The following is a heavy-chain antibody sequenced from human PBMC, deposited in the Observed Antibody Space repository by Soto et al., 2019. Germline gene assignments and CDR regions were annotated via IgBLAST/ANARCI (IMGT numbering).Heavy chain of an antibody. CDR1: GFTFSSFA. CDR3: AKDRTGGWYAHFDY. V-gene: IGHV3-30*04. CDR2: VSFDGAIK. D-gene: IGHD6-19*01. J-gene: IGHJ4*02. Sequence: PGGSLRLSCAASGFTFSSFAMHWVRQAPGKGLEWVAIVSFDGAIKNYGDSVTGRFSISRDNSKNTVSLQMNSLRVEDTAVYYCAKDRTGGWYAHFDYWGQGILVTVSS.